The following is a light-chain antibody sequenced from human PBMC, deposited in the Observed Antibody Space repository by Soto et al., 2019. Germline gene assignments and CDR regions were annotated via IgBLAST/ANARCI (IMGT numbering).Light chain of an antibody. CDR3: QHFGSSRGT. V-gene: IGKV3-20*01. Sequence: EIVLTQSPGTLSLSPGERATLSCRASQSVGSTYLAWYQQKPGQAPRLLIYGTSSRATGIPGRFSGSGSGTDFTLTISRLEPEDFAVYSCQHFGSSRGTFGQGTKVDIK. CDR2: GTS. CDR1: QSVGSTY. J-gene: IGKJ1*01.